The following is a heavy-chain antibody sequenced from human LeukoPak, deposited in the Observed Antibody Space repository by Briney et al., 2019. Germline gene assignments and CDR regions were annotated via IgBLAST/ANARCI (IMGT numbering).Heavy chain of an antibody. CDR1: GGSITSSSYY. Sequence: SETLSLTCTVPGGSITSSSYYWGWIRQPPGKGLDWIGSIYYRGRTYYNPSLTSRVTISVDTSKNHLSLKLISVTAADTAVYYCARAGYCTSTTCPDAFDIWGQGTRVTVSS. J-gene: IGHJ3*02. V-gene: IGHV4-39*07. CDR3: ARAGYCTSTTCPDAFDI. D-gene: IGHD2-2*01. CDR2: IYYRGRT.